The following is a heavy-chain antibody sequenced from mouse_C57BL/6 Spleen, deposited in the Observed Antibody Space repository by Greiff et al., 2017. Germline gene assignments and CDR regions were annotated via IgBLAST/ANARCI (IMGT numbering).Heavy chain of an antibody. V-gene: IGHV7-3*01. D-gene: IGHD2-1*01. Sequence: EVNLVESGGGLVQPGGSLSLSCAASGFTFTDYYMSWVRQPPGKALEWLGFIRNKANGYTTEYSASVKGRFTISRDNSQSILYLQMNALRAEDSATYYCARSGGNCELDYWGQGTTLTVSS. CDR2: IRNKANGYTT. J-gene: IGHJ2*01. CDR1: GFTFTDYY. CDR3: ARSGGNCELDY.